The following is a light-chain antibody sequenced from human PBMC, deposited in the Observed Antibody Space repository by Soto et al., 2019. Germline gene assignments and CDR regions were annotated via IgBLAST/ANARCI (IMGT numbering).Light chain of an antibody. CDR3: QQLNSYPRT. Sequence: DIQLTQSPSFLSASVGDRVTITCRASQDINTYLAWYQQTPGKAPKLLIYAASTLQSAVPPRFSGGGSGTEFTLTISSLQPEDFATYYCQQLNSYPRTFGQGIKVEF. CDR1: QDINTY. J-gene: IGKJ1*01. V-gene: IGKV1-9*01. CDR2: AAS.